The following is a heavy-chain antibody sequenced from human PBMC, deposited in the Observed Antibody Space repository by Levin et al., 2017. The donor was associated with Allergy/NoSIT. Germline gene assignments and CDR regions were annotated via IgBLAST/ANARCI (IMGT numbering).Heavy chain of an antibody. J-gene: IGHJ4*02. D-gene: IGHD2-2*01. CDR2: IIPIFGTA. V-gene: IGHV1-69*13. CDR1: GGTFSSYA. CDR3: ARGNHIVVVPAAMPFVY. Sequence: SVKVSCKASGGTFSSYAISWVRQAPGQGLEWMGGIIPIFGTANYAQKFQGRVTITADESTSTAYMELSSLRSEDTAVYYCARGNHIVVVPAAMPFVYWGQGTLVTVSS.